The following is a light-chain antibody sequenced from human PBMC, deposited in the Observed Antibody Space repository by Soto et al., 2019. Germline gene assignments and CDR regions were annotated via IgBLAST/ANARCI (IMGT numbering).Light chain of an antibody. CDR1: QSVASSY. V-gene: IGKV3-20*01. Sequence: EIVLTQSPGTLSLSPGEGATLSCRASQSVASSYLAWYQQKPGQAPRLLIYGASNRATGIPDRFSVGGSGTDFTLTISRLEPEDFAVYYCQQYGSSSYTFGQGTKLEIK. CDR2: GAS. J-gene: IGKJ2*01. CDR3: QQYGSSSYT.